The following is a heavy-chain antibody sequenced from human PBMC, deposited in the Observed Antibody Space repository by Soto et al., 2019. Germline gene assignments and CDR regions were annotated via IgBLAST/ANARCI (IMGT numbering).Heavy chain of an antibody. Sequence: ASVKVSCKASGYTFTSYDINWVRQATGQGLEWMGWMNPNSGNTGYAQKFQGRVTMTRNTSISTAYMELSSLRSEDTAVYYCARGGRYYYYYYMDVWGKGTTVTVSS. V-gene: IGHV1-8*01. J-gene: IGHJ6*03. CDR2: MNPNSGNT. CDR1: GYTFTSYD. CDR3: ARGGRYYYYYYMDV.